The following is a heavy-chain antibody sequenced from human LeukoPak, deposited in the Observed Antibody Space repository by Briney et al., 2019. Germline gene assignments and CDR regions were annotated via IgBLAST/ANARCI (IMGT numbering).Heavy chain of an antibody. V-gene: IGHV1-69*13. CDR3: ARPKTYYYEDTDLKVWVRGPLDY. J-gene: IGHJ4*02. CDR1: GYTFTVYY. CDR2: IIPFFGTP. Sequence: ASVKVSCKASGYTFTVYYMHWVRQAPGQGLEWMGGIIPFFGTPNYAQRFQDRVTISADESTSTFYMELRSLRSEDTAVYYCARPKTYYYEDTDLKVWVRGPLDYWGQGTLVTVSS. D-gene: IGHD3-22*01.